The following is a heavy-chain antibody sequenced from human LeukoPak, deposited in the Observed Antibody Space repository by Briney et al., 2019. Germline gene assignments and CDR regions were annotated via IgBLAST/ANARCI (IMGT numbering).Heavy chain of an antibody. Sequence: GGSLRLSCAASGFTFSSYWMSWDRQAPGKGLEWVANKRQDGSEKYYVDSVKGRFPNSRDNAKNSLYLQMNSLRAEDTAVYYCARDSFAALTLGATSDYWGQGTLVTVSS. CDR2: KRQDGSEK. CDR1: GFTFSSYW. D-gene: IGHD1-26*01. V-gene: IGHV3-7*01. CDR3: ARDSFAALTLGATSDY. J-gene: IGHJ4*02.